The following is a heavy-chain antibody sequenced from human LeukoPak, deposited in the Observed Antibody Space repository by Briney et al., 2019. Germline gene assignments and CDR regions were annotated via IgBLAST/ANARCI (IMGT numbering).Heavy chain of an antibody. D-gene: IGHD3-16*02. CDR1: GGSISSGGYY. Sequence: SETPSLTCTVSGGSISSGGYYWSWIRQHPGKGLEWIGYIYYSGSTYYNPSLKSRVTISVDTSKNQFSLKLSSVTAADTAVYYCASFPMITFGGVIVTDAFDIWGQGTMVTVSS. CDR3: ASFPMITFGGVIVTDAFDI. CDR2: IYYSGST. V-gene: IGHV4-31*03. J-gene: IGHJ3*02.